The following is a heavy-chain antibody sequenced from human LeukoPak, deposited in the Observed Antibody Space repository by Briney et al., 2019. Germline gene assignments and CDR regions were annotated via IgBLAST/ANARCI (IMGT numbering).Heavy chain of an antibody. CDR3: ARGRIAVAGTYYFDY. CDR2: INPNSGGT. D-gene: IGHD6-19*01. Sequence: AASVTVSFKASGYTFTVYYMHWVRQAPGQGREWMGWINPNSGGTNYSQKFQGRVTMTRDTSISTAYMELSRLRSDDTAVYYCARGRIAVAGTYYFDYWGQGTLVTVSS. J-gene: IGHJ4*02. CDR1: GYTFTVYY. V-gene: IGHV1-2*02.